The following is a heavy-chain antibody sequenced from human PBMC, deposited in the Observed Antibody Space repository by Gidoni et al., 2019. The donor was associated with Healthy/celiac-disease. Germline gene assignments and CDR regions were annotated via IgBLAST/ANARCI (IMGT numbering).Heavy chain of an antibody. CDR3: AKEVPGIAAGGGLDY. V-gene: IGHV3-9*01. D-gene: IGHD6-13*01. J-gene: IGHJ4*02. Sequence: EVQLVESGGGLVQPGRSLRLSCAASGFTFDDYAMHWVRQAPGKGLEWVSGISWNSGSIGYADSVKGRFTISRDNAKNSLYLQMNSLRAEDTALYYCAKEVPGIAAGGGLDYWGQGTLVTVSS. CDR2: ISWNSGSI. CDR1: GFTFDDYA.